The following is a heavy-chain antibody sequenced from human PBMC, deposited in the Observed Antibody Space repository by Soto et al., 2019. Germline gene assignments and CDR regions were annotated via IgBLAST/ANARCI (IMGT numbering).Heavy chain of an antibody. J-gene: IGHJ3*02. CDR2: IYHSGNT. CDR3: ARVGIRSSDDFDX. D-gene: IGHD6-6*01. CDR1: GVSISSVGYY. V-gene: IGHV4-31*03. Sequence: TLSLTCSVSGVSISSVGYYWSWIRQLQGKEMEWIGYIYHSGNTYYNSSLKSRLTISVDTSKNQFSLKLTSVTAADTAVYYCARVGIRSSDDFDXWGQGTTLTVS.